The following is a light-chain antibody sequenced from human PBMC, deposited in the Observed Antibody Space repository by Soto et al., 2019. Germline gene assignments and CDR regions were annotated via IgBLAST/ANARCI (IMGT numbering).Light chain of an antibody. V-gene: IGKV1-39*01. CDR2: AAS. CDR1: QSIISY. Sequence: DIQMTQSPSSLSASVGDRVTITCRASQSIISYLNWYQQKPGKTPNLLIYAASSLQSGVPSRFSGSGSGTDFTRTISSLQPEDFATYYCQQSYSTPWTFGQGTKVEIK. CDR3: QQSYSTPWT. J-gene: IGKJ1*01.